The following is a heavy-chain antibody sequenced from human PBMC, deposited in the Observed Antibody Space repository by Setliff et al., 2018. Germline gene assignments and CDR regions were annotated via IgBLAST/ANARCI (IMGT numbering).Heavy chain of an antibody. J-gene: IGHJ4*02. Sequence: SVKVSCKVSGGAFSNYGLSWVRQAPGQGLVWMGRIIPILETTNYAQNFQGRVSITADESTRTAYMELSSLTFDDTAVYYCARWNGSGYFFYWGQETWVTVSS. CDR3: ARWNGSGYFFY. CDR2: IIPILETT. CDR1: GGAFSNYG. V-gene: IGHV1-69*11. D-gene: IGHD3-3*01.